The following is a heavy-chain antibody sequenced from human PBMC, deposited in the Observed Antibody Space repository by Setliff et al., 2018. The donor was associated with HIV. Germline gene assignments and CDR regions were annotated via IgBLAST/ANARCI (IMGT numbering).Heavy chain of an antibody. CDR3: TRVDSNYEKFDC. Sequence: GGSLRLSCAASGFTFNKAWMNWVRQAPGKGLEWVGRIKSKPDGGTTDYAAPVKGRFTISRDDSKSIAYLQMNSLKTEDTAVYYCTRVDSNYEKFDCWGQGSLVTVSS. CDR1: GFTFNKAW. CDR2: IKSKPDGGTT. D-gene: IGHD4-4*01. V-gene: IGHV3-15*07. J-gene: IGHJ4*02.